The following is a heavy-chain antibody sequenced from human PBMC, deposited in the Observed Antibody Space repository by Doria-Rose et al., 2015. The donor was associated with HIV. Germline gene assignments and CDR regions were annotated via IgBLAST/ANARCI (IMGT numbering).Heavy chain of an antibody. Sequence: VQLLESGPGLVKPSQTLSLRCTVSGSSISSGDYYWSWIRQSPGKGLEWIGYIYYSGSTYYNPSLKSRLVMSLDMSKNQFSLNLNSVTAADTAVYFCARWVRSTREGFDSWGQGMQVTVSS. J-gene: IGHJ5*01. D-gene: IGHD6-13*01. V-gene: IGHV4-30-4*01. CDR3: ARWVRSTREGFDS. CDR2: IYYSGST. CDR1: GSSISSGDYY.